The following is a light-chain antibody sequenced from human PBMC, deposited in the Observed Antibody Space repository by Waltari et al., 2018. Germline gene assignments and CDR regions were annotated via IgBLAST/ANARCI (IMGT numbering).Light chain of an antibody. CDR2: SNT. Sequence: QSALTQPPSASGTPGPTVTNFCSGGNSNSGSNDVNWYQQVPGTAPKLLIYSNTYRPSGVPDRFSGSKSGTSASLAISGLQSDDEGDYYCATWDDRLTGVVFGGGTQVTVL. CDR3: ATWDDRLTGVV. V-gene: IGLV1-44*01. J-gene: IGLJ2*01. CDR1: NSNSGSND.